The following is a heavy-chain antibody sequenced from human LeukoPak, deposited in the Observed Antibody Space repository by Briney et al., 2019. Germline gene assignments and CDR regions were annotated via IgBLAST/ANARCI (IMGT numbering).Heavy chain of an antibody. J-gene: IGHJ4*02. V-gene: IGHV7-4-1*02. CDR1: GYTFNRYG. CDR2: INANTGNP. Sequence: ASVKVSCKASGYTFNRYGMNWVRQAPGEGLEWMGWINANTGNPTYAQGFTGRFVFSLDTSVSTAYLQINSLKAEDTAVYYCARDSISGSYVHYDNWGQGTLVTVSS. D-gene: IGHD1-26*01. CDR3: ARDSISGSYVHYDN.